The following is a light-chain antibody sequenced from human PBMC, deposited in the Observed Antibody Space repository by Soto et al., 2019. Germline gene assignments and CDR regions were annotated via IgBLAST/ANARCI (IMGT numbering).Light chain of an antibody. CDR1: SSDVGSYDR. CDR2: DVS. CDR3: KSYTSSAWV. J-gene: IGLJ3*02. V-gene: IGLV2-14*03. Sequence: QSVLTQPASVSGSPGQSVTISCTGTSSDVGSYDRVSWYQQHPGKAPKVMIYDVSTRPSGVPDHFSGSKSGNTASLTISGLQAEDEADYYCKSYTSSAWVFGGGTKLTVL.